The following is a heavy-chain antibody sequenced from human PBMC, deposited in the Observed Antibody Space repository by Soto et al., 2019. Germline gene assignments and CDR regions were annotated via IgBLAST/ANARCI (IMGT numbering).Heavy chain of an antibody. CDR2: IYWDDDK. V-gene: IGHV2-5*02. CDR1: GFSLTTSGVG. D-gene: IGHD3-3*01. J-gene: IGHJ4*02. Sequence: QITLNESGPPVVRPTETLTLTCRFSGFSLTTSGVGVGWIRQSPGKAPEWLALIYWDDDKRDSASLKSRLTITQDTSKNQVVLTVSDLDPTDTATYYCAHRVLRTVFGLVTTTAIYFDFWGQGTPVAVSS. CDR3: AHRVLRTVFGLVTTTAIYFDF.